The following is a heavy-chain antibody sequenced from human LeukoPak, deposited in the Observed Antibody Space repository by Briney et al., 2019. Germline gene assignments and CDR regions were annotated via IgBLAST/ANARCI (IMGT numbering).Heavy chain of an antibody. J-gene: IGHJ3*02. CDR3: ARDWPSYYYYCSGSYDAFDI. Sequence: ASVKVSCKTSGYSFTDYYMHWVRQAPGQGLEWMGWINPNSGGTNYAQKLQGRVTMTTDTSTSTAYMELRSLRSDDTAVYYCARDWPSYYYYCSGSYDAFDIWGQGTMVTVSS. CDR1: GYSFTDYY. CDR2: INPNSGGT. V-gene: IGHV1-2*02. D-gene: IGHD3-10*01.